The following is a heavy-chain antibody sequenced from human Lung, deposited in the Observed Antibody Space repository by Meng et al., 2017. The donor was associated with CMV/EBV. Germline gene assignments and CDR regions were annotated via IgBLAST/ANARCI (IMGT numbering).Heavy chain of an antibody. D-gene: IGHD3-10*01. CDR1: GDSITNHYW. CDR2: IPHRGSS. CDR3: LRRSGGSV. J-gene: IGHJ1*01. V-gene: IGHV4-4*02. Sequence: RDPGPTLVNSSETLSLTCAVSGDSITNHYWWAWVRQPPGKGLEWIGEIPHRGSSAYNPSLKSRVSMSIDKSKNQFSLKLTSVTAADTAVYHCLRRSGGSVWGQGTLVTVSS.